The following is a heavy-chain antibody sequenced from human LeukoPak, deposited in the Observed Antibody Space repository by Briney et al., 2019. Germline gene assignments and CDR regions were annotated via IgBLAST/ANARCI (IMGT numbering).Heavy chain of an antibody. CDR2: ISSSSSYI. J-gene: IGHJ4*02. V-gene: IGHV3-21*01. CDR1: GFTFSSYS. Sequence: GGSLRLSCAASGFTFSSYSMNWVRQAPGKGLEWVSSISSSSSYIYYADSMKGRFTISRDNAKNSLYLQMNSLRAEDTAVYYCARDYFGSSWYGRDYFDYWGQGTLVTVSS. D-gene: IGHD6-13*01. CDR3: ARDYFGSSWYGRDYFDY.